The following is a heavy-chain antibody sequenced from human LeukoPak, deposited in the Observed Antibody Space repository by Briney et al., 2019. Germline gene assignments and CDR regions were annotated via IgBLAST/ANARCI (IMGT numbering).Heavy chain of an antibody. CDR3: ARGGYYDSSGSIGAFAI. V-gene: IGHV1-2*05. D-gene: IGHD3-22*01. Sequence: ASLKVACKASGYTLTGYDMDWVQHTPRQRRGRRRRSEPNSGGTNYAQKFQGRVTMTRETSISTAYMELSRLRSDDTLLYYCARGGYYDSSGSIGAFAIWGQGTMVTVSS. CDR1: GYTLTGYD. J-gene: IGHJ3*02. CDR2: SEPNSGGT.